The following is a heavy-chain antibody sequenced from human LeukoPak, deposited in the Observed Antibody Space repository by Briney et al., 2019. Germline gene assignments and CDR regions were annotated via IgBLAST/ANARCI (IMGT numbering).Heavy chain of an antibody. Sequence: ASVKVSCKASGYTFTGYYMHWVRQAPGQGLEGMGWINPNSGGTNYAQKFQGRVTMTRDTSINTAYMELSRLRSDDTAVYYCAGDMVRGVILRRVLEYWGQGTLVTVSS. CDR3: AGDMVRGVILRRVLEY. V-gene: IGHV1-2*02. CDR2: INPNSGGT. D-gene: IGHD3-10*01. CDR1: GYTFTGYY. J-gene: IGHJ4*02.